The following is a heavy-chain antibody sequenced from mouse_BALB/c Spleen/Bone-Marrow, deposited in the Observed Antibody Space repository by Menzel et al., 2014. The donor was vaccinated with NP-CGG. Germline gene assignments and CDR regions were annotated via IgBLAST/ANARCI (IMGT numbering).Heavy chain of an antibody. D-gene: IGHD2-10*01. CDR1: GFTFTDYY. J-gene: IGHJ4*01. CDR2: IRNKANGYTT. V-gene: IGHV7-3*02. CDR3: ARDSAYHGNWRYYAMDY. Sequence: EVKLQESGGGLVQPGGSLRLSCATSGFTFTDYYMSWVRQPPGKALEWLGFIRNKANGYTTEYSASVKGRFTISRDNSQSILYLQMNTLRAEDSATYYCARDSAYHGNWRYYAMDYWGQGTSVTVSS.